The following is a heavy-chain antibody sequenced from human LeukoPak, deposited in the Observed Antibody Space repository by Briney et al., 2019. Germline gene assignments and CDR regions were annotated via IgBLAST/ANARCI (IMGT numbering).Heavy chain of an antibody. V-gene: IGHV1-69*05. CDR3: ASLKVVPALDAFDI. CDR2: IIPIFGTA. J-gene: IGHJ3*02. CDR1: GGTFSSYA. Sequence: GSSVKVSCKASGGTFSSYAISWVRQAPGQGLEWMGGIIPIFGTANYAQKFQGRVTITTDESTSTAYMELSSLRSEDTAVYYCASLKVVPALDAFDIWGQGTMVTVSS. D-gene: IGHD2-2*01.